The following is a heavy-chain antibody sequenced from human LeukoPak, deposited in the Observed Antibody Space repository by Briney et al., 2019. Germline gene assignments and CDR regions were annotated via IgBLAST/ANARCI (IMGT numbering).Heavy chain of an antibody. CDR3: AKDAPIGY. J-gene: IGHJ4*02. CDR2: IRYDGSNK. CDR1: GFTFSNYG. V-gene: IGHV3-30*02. Sequence: PGGSLRLSCAASGFTFSNYGLHWVRQAPGKGLEWVAFIRYDGSNKYYADSVKGRFTISRGSSENTLYLQMNSLRPEDTAVYYCAKDAPIGYWGQGTLVTVSS. D-gene: IGHD3-16*02.